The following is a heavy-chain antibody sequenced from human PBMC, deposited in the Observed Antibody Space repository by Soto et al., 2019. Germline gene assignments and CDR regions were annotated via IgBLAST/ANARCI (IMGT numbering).Heavy chain of an antibody. Sequence: QVQLVESGGGVVQPGRSLRLSCAASGFTFSSYAMHWVRQAPGKGLEWVAVISYDGSNKYYADSVKGRFTISRDNSKNTRYLQMNSLRAEDTAVYYCARDRGGSSSWPNYYYYGMDVWGQGTTVTVSS. CDR1: GFTFSSYA. J-gene: IGHJ6*02. CDR2: ISYDGSNK. CDR3: ARDRGGSSSWPNYYYYGMDV. V-gene: IGHV3-30-3*01. D-gene: IGHD6-13*01.